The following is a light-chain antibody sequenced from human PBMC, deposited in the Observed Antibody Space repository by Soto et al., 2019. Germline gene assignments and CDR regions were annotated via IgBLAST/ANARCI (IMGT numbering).Light chain of an antibody. CDR2: NNN. CDR1: SANIGRNP. J-gene: IGLJ2*01. CDR3: AAWDDSLIGPV. V-gene: IGLV1-44*01. Sequence: SVLTQPPSASGTPGQRVTISCSGSSANIGRNPVNWYQQLPGAAPKFFIYNNNQRPSGVPDRFSGSKSGTSASLAISGLQSEDEADYFCAAWDDSLIGPVFGGGTKLTVL.